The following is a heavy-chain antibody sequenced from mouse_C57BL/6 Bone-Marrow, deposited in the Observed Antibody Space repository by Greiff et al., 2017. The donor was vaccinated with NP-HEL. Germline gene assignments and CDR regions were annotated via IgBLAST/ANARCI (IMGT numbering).Heavy chain of an antibody. V-gene: IGHV1-64*01. CDR1: GYTFTSYW. Sequence: VQLQQPGAELVKPGASVKLSCKASGYTFTSYWMHWVKQRPGQGLEWIGMIHPNSGSTNYNEKFKSKATLTVDKSSSTAYMQLSSLTSEDSAVYYCARYDTTVVAPHYYAMDYWGQGTSVTVSS. D-gene: IGHD1-1*01. CDR3: ARYDTTVVAPHYYAMDY. CDR2: IHPNSGST. J-gene: IGHJ4*01.